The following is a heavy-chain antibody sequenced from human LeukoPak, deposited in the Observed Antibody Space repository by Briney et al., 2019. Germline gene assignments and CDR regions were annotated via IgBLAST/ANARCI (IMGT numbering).Heavy chain of an antibody. CDR2: ISGSGGST. CDR1: GFTFSSYA. V-gene: IGHV3-23*01. Sequence: PGGSLRLSCAASGFTFSSYAMSWVRQAPGKGLEWVSAISGSGGSTYYADSVKGRFTISRDNAKNSLYLQMNSLRAEDTALYYCARGLELLDYWGQGTLVTVSS. D-gene: IGHD1-7*01. CDR3: ARGLELLDY. J-gene: IGHJ4*02.